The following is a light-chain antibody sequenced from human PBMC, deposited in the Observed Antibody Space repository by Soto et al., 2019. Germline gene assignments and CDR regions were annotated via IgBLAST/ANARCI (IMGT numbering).Light chain of an antibody. CDR3: AAWDSGLSAVV. CDR2: ETD. V-gene: IGLV1-51*01. J-gene: IGLJ3*02. Sequence: QSVLTQPPSVSAAPGQKVAISCSGSTSNIGNNYVSWYQQLPEKAPKLLIYETDKRPSGIPDRFSGSKSGTSATLGITGLQTGDEAEYYCAAWDSGLSAVVFGGGTKLTVL. CDR1: TSNIGNNY.